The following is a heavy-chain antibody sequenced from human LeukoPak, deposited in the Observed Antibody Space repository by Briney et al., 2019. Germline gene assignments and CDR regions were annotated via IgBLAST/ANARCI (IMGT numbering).Heavy chain of an antibody. J-gene: IGHJ4*02. V-gene: IGHV4-34*01. CDR1: GGSISSYY. CDR2: INHSGST. Sequence: SETLSLTCTVSGGSISSYYWSWIRQPPGKGLEWIGEINHSGSTNYNPSLKSRVTISVDTSKNQFSLKLSSVTAADTAVYYCARRIANFPVFAMVRGVLDYWGQGTLVTVSS. CDR3: ARRIANFPVFAMVRGVLDY. D-gene: IGHD3-10*01.